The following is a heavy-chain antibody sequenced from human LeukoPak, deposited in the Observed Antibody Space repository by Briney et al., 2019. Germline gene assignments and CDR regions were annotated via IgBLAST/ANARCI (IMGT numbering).Heavy chain of an antibody. J-gene: IGHJ4*02. Sequence: PSETLSLTCTVSGGSISSGSYYWSWIRQPAGKGLEWIGRIYTSGSTNYNPSLKSRVTISVDTSKNQFSLKLSSVTAADTAVYYCAREYGSYYDILTGYSAQNFDYWGQGTLVTVSS. CDR2: IYTSGST. V-gene: IGHV4-61*02. D-gene: IGHD3-9*01. CDR3: AREYGSYYDILTGYSAQNFDY. CDR1: GGSISSGSYY.